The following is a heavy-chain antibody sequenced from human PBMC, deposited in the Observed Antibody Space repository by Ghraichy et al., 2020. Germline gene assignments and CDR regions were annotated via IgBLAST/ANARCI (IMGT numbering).Heavy chain of an antibody. V-gene: IGHV4-4*09. CDR3: ARRYNSGWAYFDY. D-gene: IGHD6-19*01. J-gene: IGHJ4*02. Sequence: SETLSLTCTVSGGSISYDYWSWIRQPPGKGLEWIGYIQTTGSTNYNPSLKSRVTISIDTSKNQFSLKLRSVTAADTAVYYCARRYNSGWAYFDYWGQGTLVTVSS. CDR2: IQTTGST. CDR1: GGSISYDY.